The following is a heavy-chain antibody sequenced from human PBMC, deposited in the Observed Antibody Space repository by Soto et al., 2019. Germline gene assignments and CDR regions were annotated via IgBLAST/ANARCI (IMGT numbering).Heavy chain of an antibody. V-gene: IGHV4-30-4*01. CDR1: GGSISSGDYY. J-gene: IGHJ4*02. CDR2: IYYSGST. CDR3: ARVVRGTVVFDY. D-gene: IGHD4-17*01. Sequence: PSETLSLTCTVSGGSISSGDYYWSWIRQPPGKGLEWIGYIYYSGSTYYNPSLKSRVTISVDTSKNQFSLKLSSVTAADTAVYYCARVVRGTVVFDYCGQRTLVTVSA.